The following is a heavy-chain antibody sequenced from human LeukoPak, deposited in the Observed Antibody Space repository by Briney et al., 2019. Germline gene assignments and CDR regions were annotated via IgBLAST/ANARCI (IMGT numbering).Heavy chain of an antibody. D-gene: IGHD2-15*01. CDR2: IRSKAYGGTT. CDR3: TRALYIVVVVAAHYFDY. Sequence: GGSLSLSCPASGFTFVDYAMSWFRQAPGKGLEWVGFIRSKAYGGTTEYAASVKGRFTISTDDSKSIAYLQMNSLKTEDTAVYYCTRALYIVVVVAAHYFDYWGQGTLVTVSS. CDR1: GFTFVDYA. J-gene: IGHJ4*02. V-gene: IGHV3-49*03.